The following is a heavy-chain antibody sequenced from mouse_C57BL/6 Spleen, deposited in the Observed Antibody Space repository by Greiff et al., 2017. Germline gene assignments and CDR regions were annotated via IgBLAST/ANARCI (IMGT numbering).Heavy chain of an antibody. CDR1: GYAFSSYW. J-gene: IGHJ3*01. Sequence: QVQLQQSGPELVKPGASVKISCKASGYAFSSYWMNWVKQRPGKGLEWIGRSYPGDGDTNYNGKFKVKATLTADKSSIPAYMQLISLTSEDSAFYFCARHLFAYWGQGTLVTVSA. CDR3: ARHLFAY. CDR2: SYPGDGDT. V-gene: IGHV1-82*01.